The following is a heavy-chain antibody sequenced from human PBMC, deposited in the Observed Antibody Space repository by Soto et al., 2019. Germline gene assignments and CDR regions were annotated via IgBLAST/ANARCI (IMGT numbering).Heavy chain of an antibody. V-gene: IGHV3-30*18. CDR2: ISYDGSNK. CDR1: GFTFSSYG. CDR3: AKDPAYSSSSGNYYYYYGMDV. D-gene: IGHD6-6*01. J-gene: IGHJ6*02. Sequence: LRLSCAASGFTFSSYGMHWVRQAPGKGLEWVAVISYDGSNKYYADSVKGRFTISRDNSKNTLYLQMNSLRAEDTAVYYCAKDPAYSSSSGNYYYYYGMDVWGQGTTVTVSS.